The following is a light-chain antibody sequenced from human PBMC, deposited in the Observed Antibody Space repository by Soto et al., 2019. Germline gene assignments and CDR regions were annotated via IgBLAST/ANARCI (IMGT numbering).Light chain of an antibody. V-gene: IGLV2-8*01. Sequence: QSALTQPPSASGSLGQSVTIPCTGTSSDVGAYDYVSWYQQHPGKAPKLVIYGVTERPSGVPDRFSGSKSGNTASLTVSGLQSEDEADYYCSSYAGSSTWVFSGGTKLTLL. CDR3: SSYAGSSTWV. CDR2: GVT. J-gene: IGLJ3*02. CDR1: SSDVGAYDY.